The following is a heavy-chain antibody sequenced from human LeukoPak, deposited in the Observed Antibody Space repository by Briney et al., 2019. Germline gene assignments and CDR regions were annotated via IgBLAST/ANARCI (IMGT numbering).Heavy chain of an antibody. J-gene: IGHJ4*02. Sequence: GGSLRLSCVASGFTVSSNYMSWVRQAPGTGLDWVSVIYSGGSTYYADAVKGRFTISRDNSKNTLYLQMNSLRVEDSAVYYCARGLRSDYWGQGTLVTVSS. V-gene: IGHV3-66*01. D-gene: IGHD4-17*01. CDR3: ARGLRSDY. CDR2: IYSGGST. CDR1: GFTVSSNY.